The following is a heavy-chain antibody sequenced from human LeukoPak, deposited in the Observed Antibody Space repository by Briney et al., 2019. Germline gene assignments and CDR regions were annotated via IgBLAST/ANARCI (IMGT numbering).Heavy chain of an antibody. J-gene: IGHJ4*02. V-gene: IGHV3-30-3*01. CDR2: ISYDGSNK. Sequence: GRSLRLSCAASGFTFSSYAMHWVRQAPGRGLEGVAVISYDGSNKYYADSVKGRFTISRDNSKNTLYLQMNRLRAEDTAVYYCERDPAEYGSGWYEVDYWGQGTLVTVSS. CDR3: ERDPAEYGSGWYEVDY. D-gene: IGHD6-19*01. CDR1: GFTFSSYA.